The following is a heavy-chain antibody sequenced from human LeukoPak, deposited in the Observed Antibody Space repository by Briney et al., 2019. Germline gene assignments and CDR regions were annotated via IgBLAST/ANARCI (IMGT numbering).Heavy chain of an antibody. V-gene: IGHV1-69*04. Sequence: SVKVSCKASGGTFSRYAISWVREAPGEGLEWMGRIITILGIANYAQTFQGRVTITADKSTSTAYIELSSLRSEDTAVYYCARFPHSGYDRARTRNRFDPWGQGTLVTVSS. CDR1: GGTFSRYA. CDR2: IITILGIA. D-gene: IGHD5-12*01. CDR3: ARFPHSGYDRARTRNRFDP. J-gene: IGHJ5*02.